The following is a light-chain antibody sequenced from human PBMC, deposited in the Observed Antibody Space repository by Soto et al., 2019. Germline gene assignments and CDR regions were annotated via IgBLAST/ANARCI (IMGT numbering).Light chain of an antibody. CDR2: GAS. V-gene: IGKV3-15*01. CDR1: QSISSN. Sequence: EIVMTQSPATLSVSPGERATLSCWASQSISSNLAWYQKKPGQAPRLLIYGASTRATGIPARFSGSGSGTEFTLTISSLQSEDFAVYYCQQYNNWPRTFGQGTKV. CDR3: QQYNNWPRT. J-gene: IGKJ1*01.